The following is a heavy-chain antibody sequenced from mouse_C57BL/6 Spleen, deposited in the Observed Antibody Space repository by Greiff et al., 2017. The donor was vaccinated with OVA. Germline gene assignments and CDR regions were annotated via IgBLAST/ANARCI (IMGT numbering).Heavy chain of an antibody. J-gene: IGHJ2*01. CDR1: GYTFTSYW. Sequence: VQLQQSGAELVKPGASVKLSCKASGYTFTSYWMQWVKQRPGQGLEWIGEIDPSDSYTNYNQKFKGKATLTVDTSSITAYMQLSSLTSEYSAVYYCSTGTYFDYWGQGTTLTVSS. D-gene: IGHD4-1*01. CDR2: IDPSDSYT. CDR3: STGTYFDY. V-gene: IGHV1-50*01.